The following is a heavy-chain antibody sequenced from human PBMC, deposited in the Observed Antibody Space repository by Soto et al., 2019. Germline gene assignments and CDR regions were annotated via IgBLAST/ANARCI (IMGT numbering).Heavy chain of an antibody. J-gene: IGHJ4*02. CDR3: AVSDWGYHQPLDY. CDR1: GFTFRSYT. Sequence: PGGSLRLSCAASGFTFRSYTMIWVRQVPGKGLEWVSYISSSSSIINYVDSVKGRFTISRDNAKNSLYLQMNSLRAEDTAVYYCAVSDWGYHQPLDYWGQGTLVTVSS. D-gene: IGHD7-27*01. V-gene: IGHV3-48*01. CDR2: ISSSSSII.